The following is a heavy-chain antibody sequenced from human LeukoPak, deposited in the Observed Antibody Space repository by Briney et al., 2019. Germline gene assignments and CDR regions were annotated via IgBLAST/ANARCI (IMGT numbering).Heavy chain of an antibody. CDR3: ARGVSGSSNFDY. D-gene: IGHD6-19*01. CDR1: GGPFSCYA. V-gene: IGHV1-69*01. J-gene: IGHJ4*02. CDR2: IIPIFGTE. Sequence: KVSCKTSGGPFSCYAISWVPQAPGQGLEWMGGIIPIFGTENYAQMFQGRVTIPEDESTRTAYMELSSLRSEDTAVYYCARGVSGSSNFDYWGKGTLVTVSS.